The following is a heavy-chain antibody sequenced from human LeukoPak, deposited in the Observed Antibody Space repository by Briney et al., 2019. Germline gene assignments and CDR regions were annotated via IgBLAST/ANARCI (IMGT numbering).Heavy chain of an antibody. CDR2: IYSGGST. J-gene: IGHJ4*02. D-gene: IGHD3-22*01. CDR3: ATLSGYSPFDY. Sequence: GGSLRLSCAASGFTVSSNYMSWVRQAPGKGLEWVSIIYSGGSTYYSDSVKGRFTISRHNSKNTLYLQMNSLRAEDTAVYYCATLSGYSPFDYWGQGTLVTVSS. CDR1: GFTVSSNY. V-gene: IGHV3-53*04.